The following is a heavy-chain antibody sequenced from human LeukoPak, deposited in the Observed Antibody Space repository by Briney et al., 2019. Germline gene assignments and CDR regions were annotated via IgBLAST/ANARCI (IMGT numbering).Heavy chain of an antibody. CDR3: AHISSSWPDY. CDR2: IWYDGSNK. V-gene: IGHV3-33*01. J-gene: IGHJ4*02. Sequence: GGSLRLSCAASGFTFSDYGMHWVRQAPGKGLEWVAVIWYDGSNKYYGDSVKGRFTVSRDNSKNTLYLQMNSLRAEDTAVYYCAHISSSWPDYWGQGTLVTVSS. D-gene: IGHD6-13*01. CDR1: GFTFSDYG.